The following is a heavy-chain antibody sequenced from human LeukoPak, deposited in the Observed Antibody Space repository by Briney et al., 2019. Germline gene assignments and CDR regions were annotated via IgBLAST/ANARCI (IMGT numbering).Heavy chain of an antibody. J-gene: IGHJ3*02. Sequence: GGSLRLSCAASGLTFSNYSMNWVRQAPGKGLEWVSYSSRSSSTIYYADSVKGRFTISRDNAKKSLYLQMNSLRAEDMAVYYCARAKRNAFDIWGQGTMVTVSS. CDR3: ARAKRNAFDI. CDR1: GLTFSNYS. V-gene: IGHV3-48*01. CDR2: SSRSSSTI.